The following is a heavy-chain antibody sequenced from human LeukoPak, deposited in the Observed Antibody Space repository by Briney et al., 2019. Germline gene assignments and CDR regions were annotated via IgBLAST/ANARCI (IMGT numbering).Heavy chain of an antibody. J-gene: IGHJ4*02. CDR2: ISSAGST. CDR1: GGSISNYY. D-gene: IGHD2-21*02. CDR3: ARTRGTHGDSFYDY. Sequence: SEALSLTCTVSGGSISNYYWNWIRQPAGKGQEWIGRISSAGSTNYNPSLQSRVTMSVDTPRNQFSLKLDSVTAADTAVYYCARTRGTHGDSFYDYWGQGTLDTVSS. V-gene: IGHV4-4*07.